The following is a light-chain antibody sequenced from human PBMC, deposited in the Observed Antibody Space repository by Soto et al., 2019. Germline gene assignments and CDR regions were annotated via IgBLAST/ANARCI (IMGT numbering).Light chain of an antibody. CDR1: SSDVGSYNY. CDR3: SSYAGSHNLV. V-gene: IGLV2-8*01. CDR2: EVS. J-gene: IGLJ2*01. Sequence: QSALTQPPSASGSPGQSVTISCTGTSSDVGSYNYVSWYQQHPAKAPKLMIYEVSKRPSGVPDRSSGSKSGNTASLTVSGLPDEDEAAYYCSSYAGSHNLVFGGGTKHTVL.